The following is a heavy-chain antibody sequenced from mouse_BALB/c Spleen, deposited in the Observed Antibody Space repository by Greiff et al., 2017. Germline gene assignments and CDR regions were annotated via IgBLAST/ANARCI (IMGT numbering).Heavy chain of an antibody. J-gene: IGHJ2*01. CDR2: ISCYNGAT. CDR3: ARRGDYDGYYFDY. V-gene: IGHV1S34*01. D-gene: IGHD2-4*01. Sequence: LVKTGASVKISCKASGYSFTGYYMHWDKQSHGKSLEWIGYISCYNGATSYNQKFKGKATFTVDTSSSTAYMQFNSLTSEDSAVYYCARRGDYDGYYFDYWGQGTTLTVSS. CDR1: GYSFTGYY.